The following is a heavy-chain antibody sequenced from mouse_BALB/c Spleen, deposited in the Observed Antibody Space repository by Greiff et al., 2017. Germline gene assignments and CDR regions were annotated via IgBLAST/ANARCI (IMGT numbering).Heavy chain of an antibody. Sequence: DVMLVESGGGLVQPGESLKLSCESNEYEFPSHDMSWVRKTPEKRLELVAAINSDGGSTYYPDTMERRFIISRDNTKKTLYLQMSSLRSEDTALFYCARNGMVTTWFAYWGQGTLVTVSA. CDR3: ARNGMVTTWFAY. D-gene: IGHD2-10*02. J-gene: IGHJ3*01. V-gene: IGHV5-2*01. CDR2: INSDGGST. CDR1: EYEFPSHD.